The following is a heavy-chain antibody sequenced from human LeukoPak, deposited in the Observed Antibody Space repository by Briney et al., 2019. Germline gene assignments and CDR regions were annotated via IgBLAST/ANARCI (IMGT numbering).Heavy chain of an antibody. CDR1: GFTFSSNT. V-gene: IGHV3-21*04. CDR2: ISSSSRSM. CDR3: ARRAGAYSHPYDY. Sequence: PGGSLRLSCADSGFTFSSNTMNWVRQAPGKGLEWVSSISSSSRSMHYADSVKGRFTISRDNAKNTLYLQMNSLRAEDTAVYYCARRAGAYSHPYDYWGQGTLVTVSS. J-gene: IGHJ4*02. D-gene: IGHD4/OR15-4a*01.